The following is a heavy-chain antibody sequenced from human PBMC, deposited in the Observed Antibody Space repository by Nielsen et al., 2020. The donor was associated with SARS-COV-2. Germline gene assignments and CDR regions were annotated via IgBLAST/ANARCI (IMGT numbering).Heavy chain of an antibody. J-gene: IGHJ1*01. Sequence: GGSLRLSCAASGFMVSDSYMSWIRQTPGKGLEWISYISSSGSYTNYADSVKGRFTISRDNGKNSLYLQMKSLRAEDTAVYYCAKSGYCNGGICYSTEYFQDWGQGTLVTVSS. D-gene: IGHD2-15*01. CDR1: GFMVSDSY. V-gene: IGHV3-11*03. CDR3: AKSGYCNGGICYSTEYFQD. CDR2: ISSSGSYT.